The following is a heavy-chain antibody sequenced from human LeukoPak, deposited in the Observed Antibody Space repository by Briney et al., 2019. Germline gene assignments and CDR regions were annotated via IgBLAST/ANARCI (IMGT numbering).Heavy chain of an antibody. Sequence: GGSLRLSCAASGFTFSSYAMSWDRQAPGKGLEWVSAISGSGGSTYYADSVKGRFTISRDNSKNTLYLQMNSLRAEDTAVYYCAKGPASGSYAYYFDYWGQGTLVTVSS. CDR2: ISGSGGST. CDR1: GFTFSSYA. J-gene: IGHJ4*02. V-gene: IGHV3-23*01. CDR3: AKGPASGSYAYYFDY. D-gene: IGHD1-26*01.